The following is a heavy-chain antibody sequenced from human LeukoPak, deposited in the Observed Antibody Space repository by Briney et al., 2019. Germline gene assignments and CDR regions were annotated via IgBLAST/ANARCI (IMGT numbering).Heavy chain of an antibody. D-gene: IGHD5-24*01. J-gene: IGHJ4*02. CDR3: ARWDIRGTAHQLDY. Sequence: GGSLRLSCAASGFTFDDYAMHWVRQAPGEGLEWVSGISWNSGSIGYADSVKGRFTISRDNAKNSMYLQMNSLRAEDTAVYYCARWDIRGTAHQLDYWGQGTLVTVSS. CDR1: GFTFDDYA. CDR2: ISWNSGSI. V-gene: IGHV3-9*01.